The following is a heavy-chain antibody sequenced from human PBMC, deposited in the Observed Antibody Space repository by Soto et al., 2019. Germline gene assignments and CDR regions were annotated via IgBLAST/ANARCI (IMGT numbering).Heavy chain of an antibody. J-gene: IGHJ4*01. CDR3: ALYYYDSSDHWGYFDY. V-gene: IGHV3-23*01. D-gene: IGHD3-22*01. CDR2: ISGSGGST. Sequence: PGGSLRLSCAASGFTFSSYAMSWVRQAPGKGLEWVSAISGSGGSTYYADSVKGRFTISRDNSKNTMYLQINSLRAEDTAVYYCALYYYDSSDHWGYFDYWGQGTLVTVSS. CDR1: GFTFSSYA.